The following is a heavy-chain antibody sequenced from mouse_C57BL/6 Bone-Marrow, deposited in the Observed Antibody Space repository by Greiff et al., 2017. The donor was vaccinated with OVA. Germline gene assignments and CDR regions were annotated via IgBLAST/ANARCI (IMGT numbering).Heavy chain of an antibody. CDR1: GYTFTSYW. V-gene: IGHV1-50*01. CDR3: AVYGLDY. D-gene: IGHD1-2*01. Sequence: VQLQQSGAELVKPGASVKLSCKASGYTFTSYWMQWVKQRPGQGLEWIGEIDPSDSYTNYNQKFKGKATLTVDTSSSTAYMQLSSLTSEDSAVYYCAVYGLDYWGQGTTLTVSS. CDR2: IDPSDSYT. J-gene: IGHJ2*01.